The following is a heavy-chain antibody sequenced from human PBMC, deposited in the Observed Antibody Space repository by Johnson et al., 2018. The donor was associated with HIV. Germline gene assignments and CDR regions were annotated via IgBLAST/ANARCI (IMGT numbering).Heavy chain of an antibody. J-gene: IGHJ3*02. D-gene: IGHD3-22*01. V-gene: IGHV3-30*03. CDR2: ISYDGSNK. Sequence: QVQLVESGGGLVQPGGSLRLSCAASGFTFSNYDMYWVRQATGKGLEWVAVISYDGSNKYYADSVKGRFTVSRDNAKNSLYLQMNSLRDEDTAFYYCARGRLISMIVSAGAFDIWGQGTMVTVSS. CDR1: GFTFSNYD. CDR3: ARGRLISMIVSAGAFDI.